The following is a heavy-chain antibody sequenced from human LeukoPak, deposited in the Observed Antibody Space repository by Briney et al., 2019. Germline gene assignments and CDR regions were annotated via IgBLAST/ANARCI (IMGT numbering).Heavy chain of an antibody. CDR1: GFTFSSYG. CDR2: IRYDGSNK. Sequence: GGSLRLSCAASGFTFSSYGMHWVRQAPGKGLEWVAFIRYDGSNKYYADSVKGRFTISRDNSKNTLYLQMNSLRAEDTAVYYCAKRDYGDYSYYFDYWGQGTLVTVSS. CDR3: AKRDYGDYSYYFDY. D-gene: IGHD4-17*01. V-gene: IGHV3-30*02. J-gene: IGHJ4*02.